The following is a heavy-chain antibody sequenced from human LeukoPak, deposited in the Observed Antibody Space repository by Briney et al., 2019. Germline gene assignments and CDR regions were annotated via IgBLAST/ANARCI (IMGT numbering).Heavy chain of an antibody. J-gene: IGHJ5*02. D-gene: IGHD3-3*01. CDR3: ARVRLRNGYNWFDP. V-gene: IGHV1-8*03. Sequence: GASVKVSCKASGYTFTSYYMHWVRQAPGQGLEWMGWMSPDSGDTGYAHKFQGRVTITRNTSITTAYMELRSLTFEDTAVYYCARVRLRNGYNWFDPWGQGTLVTVSS. CDR2: MSPDSGDT. CDR1: GYTFTSYY.